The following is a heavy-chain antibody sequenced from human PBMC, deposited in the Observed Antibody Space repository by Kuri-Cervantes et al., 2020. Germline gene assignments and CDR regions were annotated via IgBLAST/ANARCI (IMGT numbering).Heavy chain of an antibody. CDR3: ARDGGRNGWLDP. CDR1: GFTFNTYA. CDR2: ITSGRPRT. V-gene: IGHV3-21*01. D-gene: IGHD1-26*01. Sequence: GESLKISCEVSGFTFNTYALHWVRRAPNKGLEWVASITSGRPRTDYSDSGTGRFTISRDNAKNSLFLQMDGLRDEDTALYYCARDGGRNGWLDPWGQGTLVTVSS. J-gene: IGHJ5*02.